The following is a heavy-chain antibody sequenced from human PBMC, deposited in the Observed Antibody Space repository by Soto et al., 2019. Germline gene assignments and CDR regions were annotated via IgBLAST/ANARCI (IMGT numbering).Heavy chain of an antibody. CDR1: GYTFTSYG. CDR3: ARDGRYSGYDFRPVYGMDV. J-gene: IGHJ6*02. V-gene: IGHV1-18*04. Sequence: ASVKVSCKASGYTFTSYGISWVRQAPGQGLEWMGWISAYNGNTNYAQKLQGRVTMTTDTSTSTAYMELRSLRSDDTAVYYCARDGRYSGYDFRPVYGMDVWGQGTTVTVS. D-gene: IGHD5-12*01. CDR2: ISAYNGNT.